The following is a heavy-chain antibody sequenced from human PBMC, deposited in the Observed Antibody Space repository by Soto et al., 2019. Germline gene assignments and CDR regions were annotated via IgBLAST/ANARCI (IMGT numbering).Heavy chain of an antibody. CDR2: TYYRSKWIN. V-gene: IGHV6-1*01. Sequence: SQTLSLTCAISGDSVSSNSAAWNWIRQSPSRGLEWLGRTYYRSKWINDYAPSVKGRVNINPDTSKNQFSMQLNSVTPEDTAVYYCARGYFDNGFRLDDWGLGTLVTVSS. CDR3: ARGYFDNGFRLDD. D-gene: IGHD3-22*01. J-gene: IGHJ4*02. CDR1: GDSVSSNSAA.